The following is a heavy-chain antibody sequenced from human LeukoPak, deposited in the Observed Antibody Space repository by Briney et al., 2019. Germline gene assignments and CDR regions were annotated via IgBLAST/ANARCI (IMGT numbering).Heavy chain of an antibody. CDR3: ARFYGSVPMDV. J-gene: IGHJ6*04. CDR1: GFTFSSYW. Sequence: GGSLRLSCAASGFTFSSYWMSWVRQAPGKGLEWVANIKQDGSEKYYVDSVEGRFTISRDNAKNSLYLQMNSLRAEDTAVYYCARFYGSVPMDVWGKGTTVTVSS. V-gene: IGHV3-7*03. D-gene: IGHD3-10*01. CDR2: IKQDGSEK.